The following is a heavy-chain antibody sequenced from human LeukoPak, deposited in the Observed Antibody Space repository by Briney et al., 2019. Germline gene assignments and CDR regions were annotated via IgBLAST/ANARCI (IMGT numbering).Heavy chain of an antibody. J-gene: IGHJ4*02. CDR3: AREFNLLRTGENYFDY. V-gene: IGHV4-4*07. D-gene: IGHD3-16*01. CDR1: GNSLCDYH. Sequence: PSETLSLTCTVSGNSLCDYHWIWMRHPAGKALEWIGRIYTSGSTTYNPSLKSRVTMSVDTSKNQFSLKLSSVTAADTAVYYCAREFNLLRTGENYFDYWGQGTLVTVSS. CDR2: IYTSGST.